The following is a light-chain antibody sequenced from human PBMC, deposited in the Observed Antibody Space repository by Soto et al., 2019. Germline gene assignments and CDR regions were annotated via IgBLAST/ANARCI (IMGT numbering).Light chain of an antibody. J-gene: IGKJ1*01. CDR3: QQYYNWTPGT. CDR2: HAS. V-gene: IGKV3-15*01. Sequence: IVLTQSPATLSVSPGDRATLSCRASQSISSSLAWCQQQPGQAPRLLIYHASTMAAGIPARFSGSGSGTEFTLTISSLQSEDFAVYYCQQYYNWTPGTFGQGTKVEIK. CDR1: QSISSS.